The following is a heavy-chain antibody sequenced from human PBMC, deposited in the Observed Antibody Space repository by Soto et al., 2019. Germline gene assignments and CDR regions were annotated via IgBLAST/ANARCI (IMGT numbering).Heavy chain of an antibody. V-gene: IGHV3-53*01. CDR1: GLIVSSNF. J-gene: IGHJ6*02. CDR3: VRENLVLEGTLNTCHGMDV. D-gene: IGHD3-3*01. Sequence: EVQLVESGGGLIQPGGSVRLSCAASGLIVSSNFMTWVRQSPGKGLEGVSVMFSGGHTEYEDSVKGRFTMFRDSTKNMVFLQMNSLSVEATAMYYCVRENLVLEGTLNTCHGMDVWGQGTAVTVSS. CDR2: MFSGGHT.